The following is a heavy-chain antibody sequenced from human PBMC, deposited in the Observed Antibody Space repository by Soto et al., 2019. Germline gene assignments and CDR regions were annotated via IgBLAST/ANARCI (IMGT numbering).Heavy chain of an antibody. CDR1: GFTVSSNY. D-gene: IGHD2-15*01. Sequence: EVQLVESGGGLIQPGGSLRLSCAASGFTVSSNYMSWVRQAPGKGLEWVSVIYSGGSTYYADSVKGRFTISGDNSKNTLYLQMNSLRAEDTAVYYCARDLRGGSHNWFDPWGQGTLVTVSS. J-gene: IGHJ5*02. CDR3: ARDLRGGSHNWFDP. CDR2: IYSGGST. V-gene: IGHV3-53*01.